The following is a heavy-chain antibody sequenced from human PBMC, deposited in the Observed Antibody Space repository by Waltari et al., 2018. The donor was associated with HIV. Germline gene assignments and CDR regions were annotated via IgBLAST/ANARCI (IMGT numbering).Heavy chain of an antibody. D-gene: IGHD3-10*01. CDR2: ISWNSGSI. J-gene: IGHJ4*02. CDR1: GFTFDDYA. CDR3: AKDRGGSGPHLLIDY. Sequence: EVQLVESGGGLVQPGRSLRLSCAASGFTFDDYAIHWVRHAPGKGLEWVSGISWNSGSIGYADSVKGRFTISRDNAKNSLYLQMNSLRAEDTALYYCAKDRGGSGPHLLIDYWGQGTLVTVSS. V-gene: IGHV3-9*01.